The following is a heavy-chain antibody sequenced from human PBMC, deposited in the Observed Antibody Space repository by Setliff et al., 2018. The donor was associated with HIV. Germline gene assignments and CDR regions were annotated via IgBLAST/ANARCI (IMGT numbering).Heavy chain of an antibody. CDR2: INAGNDNT. V-gene: IGHV1-3*01. CDR3: ARGGSITIFGVVPWAFDI. CDR1: GYTFTTYA. J-gene: IGHJ3*02. D-gene: IGHD3-3*01. Sequence: GASVKVSCKASGYTFTTYAMHWVRQAPGQRLEWMGWINAGNDNTKYSQKFQGRVTITSDTSASTAYMELSSLRSEDTAVYYCARGGSITIFGVVPWAFDIWGHGTVVTVSS.